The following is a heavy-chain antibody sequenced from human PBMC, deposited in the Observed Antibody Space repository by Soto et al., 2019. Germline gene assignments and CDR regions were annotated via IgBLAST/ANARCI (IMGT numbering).Heavy chain of an antibody. J-gene: IGHJ4*02. CDR1: DYTFANYG. D-gene: IGHD3-22*01. CDR2: ISAYNGNT. V-gene: IGHV1-18*01. CDR3: ARYTDYSDGSAYYSHDS. Sequence: QVQLVQSGAEVMKPGASVKVSYKASDYTFANYGISWVRQAPGQGLEWMGWISAYNGNTNYAQNLQGRFIMTTDTSTSTAYMELRSLRSDDTALYYCARYTDYSDGSAYYSHDSWGQGTLVTVSS.